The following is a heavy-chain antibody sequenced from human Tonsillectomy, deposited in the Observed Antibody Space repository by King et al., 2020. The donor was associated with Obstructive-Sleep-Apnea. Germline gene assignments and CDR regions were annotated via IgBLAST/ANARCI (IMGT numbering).Heavy chain of an antibody. J-gene: IGHJ4*02. CDR2: ISRSSSTI. Sequence: VQLVESGGGLVQPGGALRLSCAASGFTFSIYSMNLVRQAPGKGLEWGSYISRSSSTIYYADSVKGRITLSRENAKNSLYLQMNSQRAEDTAVYYCAREHYGGCVVDYWGRGTLVTVSS. D-gene: IGHD4-23*01. V-gene: IGHV3-48*04. CDR1: GFTFSIYS. CDR3: AREHYGGCVVDY.